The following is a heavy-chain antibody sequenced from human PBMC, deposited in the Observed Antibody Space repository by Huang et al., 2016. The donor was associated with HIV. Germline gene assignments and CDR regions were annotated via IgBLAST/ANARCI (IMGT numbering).Heavy chain of an antibody. CDR2: ISVYNGET. Sequence: QVQLVQSGGEVKKPGASVKVSCKASGYRFISYDINWVRQAPGQGLEWMGGISVYNGETNFAQKFQGRLTMTSDTSTSTVYMELRSLRSDDTAVYYCARRSMRWLQWDYFDYWGQGTLVTVSS. CDR3: ARRSMRWLQWDYFDY. V-gene: IGHV1-18*04. CDR1: GYRFISYD. J-gene: IGHJ4*02. D-gene: IGHD5-12*01.